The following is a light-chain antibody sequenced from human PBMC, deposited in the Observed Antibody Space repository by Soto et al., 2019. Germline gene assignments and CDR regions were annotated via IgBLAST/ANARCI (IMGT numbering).Light chain of an antibody. CDR1: DIGDKR. J-gene: IGLJ2*01. CDR3: QVWDSSSLHVV. Sequence: SYELTQAPSVSVAPGQTAWVTCGGDDIGDKRVHWYQQRPGQASVLVVYNDRDRPSGIPERFSGSNSGNTATLTISRVEGGDEADYYCQVWDSSSLHVVFGGGTQLTVL. CDR2: NDR. V-gene: IGLV3-21*02.